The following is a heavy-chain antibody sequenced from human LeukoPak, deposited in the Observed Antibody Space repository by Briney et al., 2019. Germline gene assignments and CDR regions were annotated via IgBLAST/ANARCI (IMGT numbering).Heavy chain of an antibody. J-gene: IGHJ4*02. Sequence: GGSLRLSCAASGFTFSSYGMHWVRQAPGKGLEWVAVISYVGSNKYYADSVKGRFTISRDNSKNTLYLQMNSLRAEDTAVYYCARHPAGTLVPFDYWGQGTLVTVSS. CDR1: GFTFSSYG. D-gene: IGHD6-13*01. V-gene: IGHV3-30*03. CDR3: ARHPAGTLVPFDY. CDR2: ISYVGSNK.